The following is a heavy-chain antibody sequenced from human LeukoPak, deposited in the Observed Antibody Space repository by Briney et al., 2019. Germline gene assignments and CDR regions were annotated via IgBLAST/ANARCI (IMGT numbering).Heavy chain of an antibody. V-gene: IGHV3-15*01. CDR3: TTDFFPNYYDSSGDAFDI. CDR2: INSKTDGGTT. D-gene: IGHD3-22*01. CDR1: GFTFSSYA. Sequence: GGSLRLSCAASGFTFSSYAMSWVRQAPGKGLEWVSRINSKTDGGTTDYAAPVKGRFTISRDDSKNTLYLQMNSLKTEDTAVYYCTTDFFPNYYDSSGDAFDIWGQGTMVTVSS. J-gene: IGHJ3*02.